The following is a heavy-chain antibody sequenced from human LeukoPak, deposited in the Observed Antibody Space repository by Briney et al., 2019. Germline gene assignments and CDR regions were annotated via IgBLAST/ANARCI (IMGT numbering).Heavy chain of an antibody. Sequence: GGSLRLSCAASGFTFSSCWMHWVRQAPGKGLVWVSRINTDGSRISYADSVKGRFTISRDNAKSTLYLQMNSLRAEDTAVYYCARDLGGSYNYWGQGTLVTVSS. V-gene: IGHV3-74*01. CDR2: INTDGSRI. D-gene: IGHD1-26*01. CDR3: ARDLGGSYNY. J-gene: IGHJ4*02. CDR1: GFTFSSCW.